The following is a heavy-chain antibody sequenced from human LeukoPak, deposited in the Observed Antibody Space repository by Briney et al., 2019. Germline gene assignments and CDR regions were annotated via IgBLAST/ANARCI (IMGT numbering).Heavy chain of an antibody. CDR3: AKDDKIGMARNFDY. V-gene: IGHV3-23*01. J-gene: IGHJ4*02. Sequence: GGSLRLSCVASGFTFAARALTWVRQAPGKGLEWVSSISSGGSSTYYADSVKGRFTISRDNSKNTLYLQMNSLRAEDTAVYYCAKDDKIGMARNFDYWGQGTLVTVSS. CDR1: GFTFAARA. CDR2: ISSGGSST. D-gene: IGHD3-3*01.